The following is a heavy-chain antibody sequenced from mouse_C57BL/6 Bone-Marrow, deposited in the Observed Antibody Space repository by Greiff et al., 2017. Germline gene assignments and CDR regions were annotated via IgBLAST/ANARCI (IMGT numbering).Heavy chain of an antibody. CDR2: IDPENGDT. D-gene: IGHD2-4*01. Sequence: EVQLQQSGAELVRPGASVKLSCTASGFNIKDDYMHWVKQRPEQGLEWIGWIDPENGDTEYASKFQGKATITADTSSNTAYLQLSSLTSEDTAVYYCTTWEITRWFAYWGQGTLVTVSA. CDR3: TTWEITRWFAY. CDR1: GFNIKDDY. J-gene: IGHJ3*01. V-gene: IGHV14-4*01.